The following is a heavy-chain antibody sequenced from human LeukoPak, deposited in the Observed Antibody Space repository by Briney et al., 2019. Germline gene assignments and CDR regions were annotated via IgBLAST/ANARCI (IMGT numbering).Heavy chain of an antibody. J-gene: IGHJ4*02. CDR2: ISYDGGQK. CDR1: GFTFSDYT. V-gene: IGHV3-30*04. Sequence: GGSLRLSCAASGFTFSDYTMHWVRQAPGKGLEWVAVISYDGGQKYHADSVKGRFTISRDNSKNTVSLQMNSLRAEDTAVFYCARANSSSWLYFDYWGQGTLVTVSS. D-gene: IGHD6-13*01. CDR3: ARANSSSWLYFDY.